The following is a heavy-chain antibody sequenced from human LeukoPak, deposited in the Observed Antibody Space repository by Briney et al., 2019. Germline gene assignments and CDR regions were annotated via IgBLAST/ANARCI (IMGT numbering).Heavy chain of an antibody. V-gene: IGHV3-33*01. Sequence: PGRSLRLSCAASGFTFSSYAMHWVRQAPGKGLEWVAVIWYDGSNKYYADSVKGRFTISRDNSKNTLYLQMNSLRAEDTAVYYCARDGDILTGSFDYWGQGTLVTVSS. D-gene: IGHD3-9*01. J-gene: IGHJ4*02. CDR2: IWYDGSNK. CDR3: ARDGDILTGSFDY. CDR1: GFTFSSYA.